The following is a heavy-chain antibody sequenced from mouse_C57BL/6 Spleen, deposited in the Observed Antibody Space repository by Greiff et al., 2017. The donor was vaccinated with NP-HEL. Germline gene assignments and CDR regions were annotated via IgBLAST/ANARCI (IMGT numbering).Heavy chain of an antibody. CDR3: ARWNDGYYEAY. D-gene: IGHD2-3*01. Sequence: QVHVKQPGAELVRPGSSVKLSCKASGYTFTSYWMHWVKQRPIQGLEWIGNIDPSDSETHYNQKFKDKATLTVDKSSSTAYMQLSSLTSEDSAVYYCARWNDGYYEAYWGQGTLVTVSA. CDR1: GYTFTSYW. J-gene: IGHJ3*01. V-gene: IGHV1-52*01. CDR2: IDPSDSET.